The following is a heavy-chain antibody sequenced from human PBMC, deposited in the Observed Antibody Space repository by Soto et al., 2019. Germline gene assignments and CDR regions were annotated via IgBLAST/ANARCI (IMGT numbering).Heavy chain of an antibody. CDR1: GGTFSSYA. CDR3: ARVERYFDWSNYGMDV. Sequence: ASVKVSCKASGGTFSSYAISWVRQAPGQGLEWMGGIIPIFGTANYAQKFQGRVTITADESTSTAYMELSSLRSEDTAVYYCARVERYFDWSNYGMDVWGQGTTVTVSS. D-gene: IGHD3-9*01. CDR2: IIPIFGTA. V-gene: IGHV1-69*13. J-gene: IGHJ6*02.